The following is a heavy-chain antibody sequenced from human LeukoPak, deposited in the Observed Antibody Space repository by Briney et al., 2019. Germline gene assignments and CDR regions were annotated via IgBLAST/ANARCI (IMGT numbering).Heavy chain of an antibody. D-gene: IGHD6-19*01. J-gene: IGHJ4*02. V-gene: IGHV3-30*03. CDR3: ARDLAVAYFDY. CDR2: ISYDGSNK. CDR1: GFTFSSYA. Sequence: PGRSLRLSCAASGFTFSSYAMHWVRQAPGKGLEWVAVISYDGSNKYYADSVKGRFTISRDNSKNTLYLQMNSLRAEDTAVYYCARDLAVAYFDYWGQGTLVTVSS.